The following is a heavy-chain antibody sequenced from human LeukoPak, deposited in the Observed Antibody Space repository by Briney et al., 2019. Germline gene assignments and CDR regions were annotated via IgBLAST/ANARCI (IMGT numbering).Heavy chain of an antibody. J-gene: IGHJ4*02. Sequence: GGSLRLSCTASGFTFTNYAMNWVRQAPGKGLEWVSTISGSAFSTYYADSVKGRFTISRDNFQNKMYLQMNSLRAEDTALYYCAKEAGYSYGFDYWGQGTLVTVSS. D-gene: IGHD5-18*01. CDR3: AKEAGYSYGFDY. CDR2: ISGSAFST. CDR1: GFTFTNYA. V-gene: IGHV3-23*01.